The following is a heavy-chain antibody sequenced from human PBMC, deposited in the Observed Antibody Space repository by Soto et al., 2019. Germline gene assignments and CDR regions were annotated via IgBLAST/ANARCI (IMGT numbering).Heavy chain of an antibody. CDR3: AKLDPYNWSMGPYFDY. V-gene: IGHV3-23*01. J-gene: IGHJ4*02. CDR2: ISGSGGST. D-gene: IGHD1-20*01. Sequence: EVQLLESGGGLVQPGGSLRLSCAASGFTFSSYAMSWVRQAPGKGLEWVSAISGSGGSTYYADSVKGRFTISRDNSKNTLYLQMNSLRAEDTAVYYCAKLDPYNWSMGPYFDYWGQGTLVTVSS. CDR1: GFTFSSYA.